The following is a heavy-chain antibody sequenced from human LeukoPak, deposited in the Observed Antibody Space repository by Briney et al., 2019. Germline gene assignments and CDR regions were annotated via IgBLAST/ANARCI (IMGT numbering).Heavy chain of an antibody. V-gene: IGHV3-11*04. CDR3: ARDRGIVGTTGYYYMDV. CDR2: ITNSWNSV. J-gene: IGHJ6*03. D-gene: IGHD1-26*01. Sequence: GGSLRLSCAASGFTFSDYYMSWFGQAPGMGLEGISYITNSWNSVYYADSVKGRFTISRDNAKNSLYLQMNSLRVEDTAVYYCARDRGIVGTTGYYYMDVWGKGTTVTVSS. CDR1: GFTFSDYY.